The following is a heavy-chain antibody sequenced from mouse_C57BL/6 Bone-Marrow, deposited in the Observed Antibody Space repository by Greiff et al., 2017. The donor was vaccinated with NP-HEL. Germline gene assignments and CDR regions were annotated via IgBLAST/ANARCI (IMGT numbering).Heavy chain of an antibody. V-gene: IGHV5-6*01. D-gene: IGHD2-2*01. J-gene: IGHJ4*01. CDR2: ISSGGSYT. CDR1: GFTFSSYG. CDR3: ARHLVPYAMDY. Sequence: EVKLMESGGDLVKPGGSLKLSCAASGFTFSSYGMSWVRQTPDKRLEWVATISSGGSYTYYPDSVKGRFTISRDNAKNTLYLQMSSLKSEDTAMYYCARHLVPYAMDYWGQGTSVTVSS.